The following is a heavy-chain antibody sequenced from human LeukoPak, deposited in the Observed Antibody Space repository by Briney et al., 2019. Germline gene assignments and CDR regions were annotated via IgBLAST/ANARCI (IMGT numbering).Heavy chain of an antibody. J-gene: IGHJ1*01. CDR1: GGSISSSSYY. CDR3: ARQSLSSGWSCIAEYFQH. Sequence: SVTQSLPCTVSGGSISSSSYYWGWIPLPPGRGLAWIECIYYSGRTYNNPSLKSRVDISVDTSKNQFSLMLSSAAAGDTAVYYCARQSLSSGWSCIAEYFQHWGQGTLVTVSS. D-gene: IGHD6-19*01. CDR2: IYYSGRT. V-gene: IGHV4-39*01.